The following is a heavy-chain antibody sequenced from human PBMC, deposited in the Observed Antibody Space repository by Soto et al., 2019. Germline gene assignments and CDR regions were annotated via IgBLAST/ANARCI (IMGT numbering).Heavy chain of an antibody. J-gene: IGHJ4*02. Sequence: QVQLVESGGGVVQPGRPLRLSCAAFGISFDIYTMHWVRQAPGKGLEWVAVISYDGGNKKYADSVQGRFTISRDNSKNTLKLQLNSLRAEDTAVYYCVGAQDWLADPFDFWGQGTLVTVSS. CDR2: ISYDGGNK. CDR1: GISFDIYT. CDR3: VGAQDWLADPFDF. V-gene: IGHV3-30-3*01. D-gene: IGHD6-19*01.